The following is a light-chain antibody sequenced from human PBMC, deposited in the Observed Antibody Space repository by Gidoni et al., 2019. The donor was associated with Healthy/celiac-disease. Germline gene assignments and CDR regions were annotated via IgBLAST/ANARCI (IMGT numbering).Light chain of an antibody. Sequence: EIVLTQSPGTRSLSPGERATLSCRASQSVSKSYLAWYQQQPGQAPRLLIYGASSRATGIPDRFSGSGSGTDFTLTISRLEPEDFAVYYCQQYGSSPRTFGQGTKVEIK. V-gene: IGKV3-20*01. J-gene: IGKJ1*01. CDR1: QSVSKSY. CDR3: QQYGSSPRT. CDR2: GAS.